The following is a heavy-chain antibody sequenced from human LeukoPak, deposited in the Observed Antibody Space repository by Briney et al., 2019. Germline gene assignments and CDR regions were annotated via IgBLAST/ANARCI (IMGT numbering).Heavy chain of an antibody. CDR3: ARGVIAAAGTISDY. V-gene: IGHV1-69*06. D-gene: IGHD6-13*01. CDR1: GYTFTNYR. J-gene: IGHJ4*02. Sequence: SVKVSCKASGYTFTNYRISWVRQAPGQGLEWMGGIIPIFGTANYAQKFQGRVTITADKSTSTAYMELSSLRSEDTAVYYCARGVIAAAGTISDYWGQGTLVTVSS. CDR2: IIPIFGTA.